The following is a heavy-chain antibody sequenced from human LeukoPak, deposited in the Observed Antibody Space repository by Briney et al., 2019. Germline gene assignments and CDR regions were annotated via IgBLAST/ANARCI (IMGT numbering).Heavy chain of an antibody. Sequence: GGSLRLSCPTSGFSFSTYAMSWVRQAPGKGLQWVSAISGSGDGTYYAESVEGRFTISRDNYKNILFLQGTSLRVDDTAVYYCVKIEGSGWTGYMDVWGKGTAVTVSS. CDR3: VKIEGSGWTGYMDV. J-gene: IGHJ6*03. V-gene: IGHV3-23*01. D-gene: IGHD6-19*01. CDR2: ISGSGDGT. CDR1: GFSFSTYA.